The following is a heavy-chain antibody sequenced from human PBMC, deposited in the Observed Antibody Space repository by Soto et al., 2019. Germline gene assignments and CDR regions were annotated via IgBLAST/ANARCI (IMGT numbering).Heavy chain of an antibody. CDR2: ISRSGSLN. CDR1: GFSFSYYS. Sequence: GGSLRLSCAASGFSFSYYSMNWVRQAPGKGLEWLSYISRSGSLNYYADSVKGRFTISRDNAKNSLYLEMNSVRDEDTAMYYCARDLEYSSSWYYYYGLDVWGHGTTVTVSS. J-gene: IGHJ6*02. CDR3: ARDLEYSSSWYYYYGLDV. D-gene: IGHD6-6*01. V-gene: IGHV3-48*02.